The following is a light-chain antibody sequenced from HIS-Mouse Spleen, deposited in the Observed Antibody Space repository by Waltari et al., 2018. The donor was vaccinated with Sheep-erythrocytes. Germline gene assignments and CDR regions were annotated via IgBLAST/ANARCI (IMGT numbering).Light chain of an antibody. V-gene: IGLV3-10*01. Sequence: SYELTQPPSVSVSPGQTARITCSGDALPKKYAYWYQQKSGQAPVLVIYEDSKRPSGIPVRFSSSTSGTMATLTISGAQVEDEADYYCYSTDSSGNHWVFGGGTKLTVL. CDR2: EDS. CDR1: ALPKKY. CDR3: YSTDSSGNHWV. J-gene: IGLJ3*02.